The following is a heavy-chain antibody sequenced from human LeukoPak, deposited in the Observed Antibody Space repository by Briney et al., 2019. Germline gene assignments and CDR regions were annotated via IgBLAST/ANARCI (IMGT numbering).Heavy chain of an antibody. Sequence: PGGSLRLACVASGFTFSSCSMSWVRQAPEKGLEWVSATSGGGGSTYYADSVKGRFNISRDNSKNTLYMQMNSLRAEDTAVYYCLYYYDSRRAFDFWGPGTMVFVS. V-gene: IGHV3-23*01. D-gene: IGHD3-22*01. CDR2: TSGGGGST. CDR3: LYYYDSRRAFDF. J-gene: IGHJ3*01. CDR1: GFTFSSCS.